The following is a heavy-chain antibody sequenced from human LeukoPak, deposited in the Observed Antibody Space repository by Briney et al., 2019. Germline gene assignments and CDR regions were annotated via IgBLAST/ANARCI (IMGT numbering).Heavy chain of an antibody. D-gene: IGHD6-6*01. Sequence: SETLSLTCGVHGGSFSGYHWTWIRQRPGKGLEWIGDINHSGTTYYSPPLKSRVTMSVDKSNNHFSLNLHAVTAADTGVYYCARGFTTSSLWFDPWGQGILVTVSS. CDR2: INHSGTT. V-gene: IGHV4-34*01. CDR3: ARGFTTSSLWFDP. J-gene: IGHJ5*02. CDR1: GGSFSGYH.